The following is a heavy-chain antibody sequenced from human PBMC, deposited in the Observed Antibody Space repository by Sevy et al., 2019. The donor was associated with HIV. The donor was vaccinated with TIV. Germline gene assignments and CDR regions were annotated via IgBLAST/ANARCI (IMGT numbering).Heavy chain of an antibody. J-gene: IGHJ3*01. Sequence: ASVKVSCKASGDTFNTYAIVWVREAPGQGLEWMGGIVPKFGTANYPQKFQDKVTMTADESTSTAYMVLSSLRSEDTVVYYCARRGITIFGVVTFDFWGQGTTVTVSS. CDR2: IVPKFGTA. V-gene: IGHV1-69*13. CDR1: GDTFNTYA. CDR3: ARRGITIFGVVTFDF. D-gene: IGHD3-3*01.